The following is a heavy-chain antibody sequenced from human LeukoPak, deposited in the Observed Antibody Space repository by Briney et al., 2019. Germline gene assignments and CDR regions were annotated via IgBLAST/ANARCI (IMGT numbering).Heavy chain of an antibody. CDR1: GYTFTSYD. V-gene: IGHV1-8*01. D-gene: IGHD3-3*01. Sequence: ASVKVPCKASGYTFTSYDINWVRQATGQGLEWMGWMNPNSGNTGYAQKFQGRVTMTRNTSISTAYMELSSLRSEDTAVYYCARGHMSLYSTYYDFWSGYRPYYYYYGMDVWGQGTTVTVSS. CDR3: ARGHMSLYSTYYDFWSGYRPYYYYYGMDV. CDR2: MNPNSGNT. J-gene: IGHJ6*02.